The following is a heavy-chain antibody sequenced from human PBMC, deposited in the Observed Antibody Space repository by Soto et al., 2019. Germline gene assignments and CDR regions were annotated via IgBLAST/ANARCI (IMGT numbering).Heavy chain of an antibody. J-gene: IGHJ6*03. Sequence: EVQLVESGGGLVKPGGSLRLSCAASGFTFTTYSMTWVRQAPGKGLEWVSSISSGSTYIKYADSLKGRVTISRDDAKNSLYLQMDSRSADDTAGYLCAREGPTPGIQGDDMDVGGTGTTVTVSS. V-gene: IGHV3-21*01. CDR1: GFTFTTYS. D-gene: IGHD1-1*01. CDR2: ISSGSTYI. CDR3: AREGPTPGIQGDDMDV.